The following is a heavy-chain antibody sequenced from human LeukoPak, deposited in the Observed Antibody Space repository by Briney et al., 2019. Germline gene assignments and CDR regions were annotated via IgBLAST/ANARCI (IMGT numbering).Heavy chain of an antibody. CDR3: ARVYRPSSYFDY. V-gene: IGHV1-69*04. D-gene: IGHD2-2*01. J-gene: IGHJ4*02. CDR1: GGTFSSYA. Sequence: GASVKVSCKASGGTFSSYAISWVRQAPGQGLEWMGRIIPILGIANYAQKFQGRVTITADKSTSTAYMELSSLRSEDTAVYYCARVYRPSSYFDYWGQGTLVTVSS. CDR2: IIPILGIA.